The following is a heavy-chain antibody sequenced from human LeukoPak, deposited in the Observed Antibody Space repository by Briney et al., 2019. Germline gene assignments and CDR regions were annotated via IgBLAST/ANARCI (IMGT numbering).Heavy chain of an antibody. Sequence: SETLPLTCAVYGGSFSGYYWSWIRQPPGKGLEWIGEINHSGSTNYNPSLKSRVTISVDTSKNQFSLKLSSVTAADTAVYYCARTRRDGYNYPVYWGQGTLVTVSS. D-gene: IGHD5-24*01. V-gene: IGHV4-34*01. CDR2: INHSGST. J-gene: IGHJ4*02. CDR1: GGSFSGYY. CDR3: ARTRRDGYNYPVY.